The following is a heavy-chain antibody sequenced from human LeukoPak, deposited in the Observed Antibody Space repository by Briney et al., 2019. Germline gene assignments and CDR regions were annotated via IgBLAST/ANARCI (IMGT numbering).Heavy chain of an antibody. V-gene: IGHV4-59*04. J-gene: IGHJ5*02. CDR2: IYHSGST. CDR1: GGSISSYY. CDR3: ATYYYGSGSYLNWFDP. D-gene: IGHD3-10*01. Sequence: SETLSLTCTVSGGSISSYYWSWIRQPPGKGLEWIGYIYHSGSTYYNPPLKSRVTISVDTSKNQFSLKLSSVTAADTAVYYCATYYYGSGSYLNWFDPWGQGTLVTVSS.